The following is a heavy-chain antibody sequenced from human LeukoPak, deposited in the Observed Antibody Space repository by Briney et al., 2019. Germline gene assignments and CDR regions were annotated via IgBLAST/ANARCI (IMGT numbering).Heavy chain of an antibody. V-gene: IGHV4-59*08. CDR2: IYYSGST. CDR3: ARLGPVEMSTGRAFDI. D-gene: IGHD5-24*01. CDR1: GGPISPYY. Sequence: SETLSLTCTVSGGPISPYYWSWIRQPPGKGLEWIGFIYYSGSTNYNPSLKSRVTISVDTSKNHFSLKLSSLTAADTAVYYCARLGPVEMSTGRAFDIWGQGTMVTVSS. J-gene: IGHJ3*02.